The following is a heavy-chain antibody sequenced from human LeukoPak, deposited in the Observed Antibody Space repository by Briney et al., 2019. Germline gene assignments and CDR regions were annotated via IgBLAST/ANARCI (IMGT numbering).Heavy chain of an antibody. CDR2: TYYSGST. CDR3: ARDRRLLGDTFDS. J-gene: IGHJ4*02. Sequence: SETLSLTCSVSGGSISSSSYYWGWIRQSPGKGLEWIGSTYYSGSTSYNTSLKSRVTISVDTSKNQLSLKLRSVTAADTAVYYCARDRRLLGDTFDSWGQGTLVTVSS. V-gene: IGHV4-39*07. CDR1: GGSISSSSYY. D-gene: IGHD1-26*01.